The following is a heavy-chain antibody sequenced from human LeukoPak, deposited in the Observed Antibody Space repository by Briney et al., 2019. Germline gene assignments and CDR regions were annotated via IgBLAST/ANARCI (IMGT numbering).Heavy chain of an antibody. CDR3: ARGETPGAYSFDY. V-gene: IGHV4-39*07. CDR2: IYYSGST. D-gene: IGHD3-10*01. CDR1: GGSISSSSYY. J-gene: IGHJ4*02. Sequence: SETLSLTCTVSGGSISSSSYYWGWIRQPPGKGLEWIGSIYYSGSTYYNPSLKSRVTISVDTSKNQFSLKLSSVTAADTAVYYCARGETPGAYSFDYWGQGTLVTASS.